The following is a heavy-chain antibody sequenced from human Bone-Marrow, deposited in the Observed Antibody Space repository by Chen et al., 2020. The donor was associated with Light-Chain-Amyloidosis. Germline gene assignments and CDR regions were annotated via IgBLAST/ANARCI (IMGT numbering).Heavy chain of an antibody. Sequence: VPFVGSGGGLVQAGGSLGPPCSTAGFNFSSFGMSWVRQAPGKGLEWVSTVSGSTVSTYYAGAVKGRFIISRDNSKSTLYLQMNSLRAGDTAVYFCTRKGGYFDFWGQGSLVTVSS. CDR2: VSGSTVST. CDR3: TRKGGYFDF. V-gene: IGHV3-23*04. CDR1: GFNFSSFG. D-gene: IGHD3-10*01. J-gene: IGHJ4*02.